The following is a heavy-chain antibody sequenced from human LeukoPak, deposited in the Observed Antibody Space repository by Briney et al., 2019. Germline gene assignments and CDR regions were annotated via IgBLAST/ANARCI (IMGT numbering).Heavy chain of an antibody. CDR2: INPNSGGT. D-gene: IGHD3/OR15-3a*01. CDR1: GYTFTGYY. J-gene: IGHJ4*02. Sequence: ASVKVSCKAPGYTFTGYYMHWVRQAPGQGLEWMGWINPNSGGTNYAQKFQGRVTMTTDTSTSTAYMELRSLRSDDTAVYYCASGRNRYDFWSGYYTGPDFDYWGQGTLVTVSS. V-gene: IGHV1-2*02. CDR3: ASGRNRYDFWSGYYTGPDFDY.